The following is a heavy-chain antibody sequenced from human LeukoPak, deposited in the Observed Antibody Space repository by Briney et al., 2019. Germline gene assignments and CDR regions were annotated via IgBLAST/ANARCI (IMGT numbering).Heavy chain of an antibody. D-gene: IGHD4/OR15-4a*01. CDR3: ARGRLSHYYFDY. CDR2: IYSGGTT. Sequence: QSGGSLRLSCATSGFTVSSNYMSWVRQAPGKGLEWVSIIYSGGTTYYADSVKGRFTISRDNSKNTLYLQMNSLRAEDAAVYYCARGRLSHYYFDYWGQGTLVTVSS. J-gene: IGHJ4*02. CDR1: GFTVSSNY. V-gene: IGHV3-53*01.